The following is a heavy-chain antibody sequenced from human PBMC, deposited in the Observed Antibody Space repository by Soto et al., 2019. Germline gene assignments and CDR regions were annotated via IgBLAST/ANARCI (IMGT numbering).Heavy chain of an antibody. J-gene: IGHJ6*02. CDR2: ISYDGSNK. Sequence: QVQLVESGGGVVQPGRSLRLSCAASGFTFSSYGMHWVHQAPGKGLEWVAVISYDGSNKYYADSVKGRFTISRDNSKNTLYLQMNSLRAEDTAVYYCYSFDYDFWSGYKYYYYGMDVWGQGTTVTVSS. CDR3: YSFDYDFWSGYKYYYYGMDV. CDR1: GFTFSSYG. D-gene: IGHD3-3*01. V-gene: IGHV3-30*03.